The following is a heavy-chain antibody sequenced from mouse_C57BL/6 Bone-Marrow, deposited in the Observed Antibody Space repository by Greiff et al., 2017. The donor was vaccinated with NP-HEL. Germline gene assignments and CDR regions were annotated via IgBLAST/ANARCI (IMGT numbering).Heavy chain of an antibody. Sequence: EVMLVESGGGLVQPGGSLKLSCAASGFTFSDYYMYWVRQTPEKRLEWVAYISNGGGSTYYPDTVKGRFTISRDNAKNTLYLQMSRLKSEDTAMYYCARQGDYDSAWFAYWGQGTLVTVSA. CDR2: ISNGGGST. V-gene: IGHV5-12*01. CDR1: GFTFSDYY. CDR3: ARQGDYDSAWFAY. D-gene: IGHD2-4*01. J-gene: IGHJ3*01.